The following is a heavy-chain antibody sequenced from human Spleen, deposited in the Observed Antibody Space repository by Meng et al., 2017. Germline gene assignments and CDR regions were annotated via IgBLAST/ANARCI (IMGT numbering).Heavy chain of an antibody. V-gene: IGHV3-23*01. CDR2: ISGRGDDT. J-gene: IGHJ3*02. Sequence: GESLKISCAASGFTFSSYWMSWVRQAPGKGLEWISAISGRGDDTYHADSVKGRFTISRDNSKKTLYLHMNSLRAEDTAVYYCAQEAYCGGDCYSVGGGAFEIWGQGTMVTVSS. CDR3: AQEAYCGGDCYSVGGGAFEI. D-gene: IGHD2-21*02. CDR1: GFTFSSYW.